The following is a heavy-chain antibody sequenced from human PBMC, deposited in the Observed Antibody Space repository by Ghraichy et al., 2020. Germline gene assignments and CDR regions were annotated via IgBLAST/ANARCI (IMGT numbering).Heavy chain of an antibody. Sequence: SVKVSCKAGRANVSSYAMSWLLEGPVQGLEWMGGIIPIFGTANYAQKFQGRVTITADESTSTAYMELSSLRSEDTAVYYCARPYGDYLLNYYYYGMDVWGQGTTVTVSS. CDR3: ARPYGDYLLNYYYYGMDV. CDR2: IIPIFGTA. D-gene: IGHD4-17*01. CDR1: RANVSSYA. V-gene: IGHV1-69*13. J-gene: IGHJ6*02.